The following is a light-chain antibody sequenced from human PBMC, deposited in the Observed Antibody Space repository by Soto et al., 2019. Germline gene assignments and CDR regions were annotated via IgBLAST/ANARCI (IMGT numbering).Light chain of an antibody. CDR1: SSNIGSNY. CDR3: AAWYDSLRVYYV. V-gene: IGLV1-47*02. Sequence: QSVLTQPPSASGTPGQRVTISCSGSSSNIGSNYVYWYQQLPGTAPKLLIYSNNQRPSGVPDRFSGSKSGTSASLAISGLRSEDEADYYCAAWYDSLRVYYVFGTGTKLTVL. J-gene: IGLJ1*01. CDR2: SNN.